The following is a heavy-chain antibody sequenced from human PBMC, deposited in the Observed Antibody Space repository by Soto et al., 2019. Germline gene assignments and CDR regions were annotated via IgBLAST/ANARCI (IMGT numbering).Heavy chain of an antibody. V-gene: IGHV3-74*01. CDR2: INSDGSST. Sequence: EVQLVESGGGLVQPGGSLRLSCAASGFTFSSYWMHWVRQAPGKGLVWVSRINSDGSSTSYEDSVKGRFTISRDNAKSTLYLQMNSLRAEDTAVYYCARGGYQLLFAFDIWGQGTMVTVSS. D-gene: IGHD2-2*01. J-gene: IGHJ3*02. CDR1: GFTFSSYW. CDR3: ARGGYQLLFAFDI.